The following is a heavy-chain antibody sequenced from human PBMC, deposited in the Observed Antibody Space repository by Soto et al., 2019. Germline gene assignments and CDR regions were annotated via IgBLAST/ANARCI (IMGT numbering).Heavy chain of an antibody. CDR1: GFTFPNYA. CDR3: AKGSPVVVAATPDY. V-gene: IGHV3-23*01. J-gene: IGHJ4*02. Sequence: GGSLRLSCAASGFTFPNYAMSWVCQAPGKGLEWVSTISASGGSTYYADSVKGRFTISRDNSKNTLYLQMNSLRAEDTAVYYCAKGSPVVVAATPDYWGQGTLVTVSS. CDR2: ISASGGST. D-gene: IGHD2-15*01.